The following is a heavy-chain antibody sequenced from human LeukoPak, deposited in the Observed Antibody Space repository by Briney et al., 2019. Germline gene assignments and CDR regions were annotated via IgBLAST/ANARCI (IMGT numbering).Heavy chain of an antibody. CDR1: GGSFSGYY. CDR3: ARAHGSGSTADAFDI. J-gene: IGHJ3*02. CDR2: INHSGST. D-gene: IGHD3-10*01. Sequence: SETLSLTCAVYGGSFSGYYWSWIRQPPGKGLEWIGEINHSGSTNYNPSLKSRVTISVDTSKNQFSLKLSSVTAADTAVYYCARAHGSGSTADAFDIWGQGTMVTVSS. V-gene: IGHV4-34*01.